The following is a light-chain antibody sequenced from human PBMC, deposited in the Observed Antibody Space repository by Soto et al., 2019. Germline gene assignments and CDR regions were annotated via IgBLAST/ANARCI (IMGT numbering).Light chain of an antibody. V-gene: IGLV2-23*01. CDR2: EDT. Sequence: QSALTQPASVSGSPGQSITISCTGTSSDVGSYNLVSWYQQHPGKAPKLMIYEDTKRPSGVSNRFSGSKSGNTASLTISGLQAEDEADYYCSSYAGSNTYVVFGGGTKLT. CDR3: SSYAGSNTYVV. CDR1: SSDVGSYNL. J-gene: IGLJ2*01.